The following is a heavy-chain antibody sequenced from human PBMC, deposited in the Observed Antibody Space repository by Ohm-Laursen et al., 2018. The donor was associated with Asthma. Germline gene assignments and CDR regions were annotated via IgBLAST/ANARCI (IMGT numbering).Heavy chain of an antibody. CDR2: IHPSGTA. CDR1: RGSITSGGFS. Sequence: TLSLTCAVSRGSITSGGFSLGWIRQPPRKGLGWVGGIHPSGTANSSPSLQSRVTISIDKSKNQFSLKVTSVTAADTAVYYCARGGPQGVPGSNWFDPWGQGTLVTVSS. V-gene: IGHV4-30-2*01. D-gene: IGHD3-3*01. J-gene: IGHJ5*02. CDR3: ARGGPQGVPGSNWFDP.